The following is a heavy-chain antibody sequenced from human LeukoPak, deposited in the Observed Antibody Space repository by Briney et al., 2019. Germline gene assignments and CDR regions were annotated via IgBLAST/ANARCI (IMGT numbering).Heavy chain of an antibody. CDR1: GGSISSSSYY. CDR3: AIRRDYYYYMDV. CDR2: IYYSGST. V-gene: IGHV4-39*07. Sequence: PSETLSLTCTVSGGSISSSSYYWGWLRQPPGKGLEWIGSIYYSGSTYYNPSLKSRVTISVDTSKNQFSLKLSSVTAADTAVYYCAIRRDYYYYMDVWGKGTTVTVSS. J-gene: IGHJ6*03.